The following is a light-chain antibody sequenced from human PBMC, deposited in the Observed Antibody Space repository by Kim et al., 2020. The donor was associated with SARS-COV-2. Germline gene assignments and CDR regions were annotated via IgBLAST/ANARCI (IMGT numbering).Light chain of an antibody. CDR3: QQYGSSPLT. V-gene: IGKV3-20*01. J-gene: IGKJ4*02. Sequence: EIVVTQSPGTLSLSPGERATLSCRASQSVSNRYLAWYQQKPGQAPRLLIYGASNMATGIPDRFSGSGSGTDFTLTISRLEPEDFAMYYCQQYGSSPLTFGGGTKVEIK. CDR2: GAS. CDR1: QSVSNRY.